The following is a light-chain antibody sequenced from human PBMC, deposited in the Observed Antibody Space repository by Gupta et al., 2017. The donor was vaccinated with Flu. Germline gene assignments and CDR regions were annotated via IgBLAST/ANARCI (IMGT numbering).Light chain of an antibody. V-gene: IGLV1-44*01. CDR3: AAWEDTLIGYV. CDR1: SANIGSNT. CDR2: NDN. Sequence: SSANIGSNTVNCYQQVPGTAPKLLIYNDNQRPSVLPDRFSASRSGTSASLAISGLQSEDAADYYCAAWEDTLIGYVFGTGTKLTV. J-gene: IGLJ1*01.